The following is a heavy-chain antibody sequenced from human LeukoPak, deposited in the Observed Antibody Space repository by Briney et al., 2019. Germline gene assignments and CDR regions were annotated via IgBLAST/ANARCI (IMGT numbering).Heavy chain of an antibody. Sequence: PGGSLRLSCAASGFTFNNYAMSWVRQAQGKGLEWVSAISGSGGSTYYADSVKGRFTISRDNSKNTLYLQMNSLRAEDTAVYYCAKDLNYFDWLFDYWGQGTLVTVSS. CDR3: AKDLNYFDWLFDY. V-gene: IGHV3-23*01. CDR2: ISGSGGST. J-gene: IGHJ4*02. CDR1: GFTFNNYA. D-gene: IGHD3-9*01.